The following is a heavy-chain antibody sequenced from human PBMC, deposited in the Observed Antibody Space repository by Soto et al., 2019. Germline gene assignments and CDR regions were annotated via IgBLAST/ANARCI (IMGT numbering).Heavy chain of an antibody. CDR3: AKDSGSYYYYYGMDV. CDR1: GFTFSSNA. CDR2: ISGSVGST. Sequence: GGSLRLSCAASGFTFSSNAMSWVRQAPGKGLEWVSAISGSVGSTYYADSVKGRFTISRDNSKNTLYLQMNSLRAEDTAVYYCAKDSGSYYYYYGMDVWGQGTTVTVSS. V-gene: IGHV3-23*01. D-gene: IGHD1-26*01. J-gene: IGHJ6*02.